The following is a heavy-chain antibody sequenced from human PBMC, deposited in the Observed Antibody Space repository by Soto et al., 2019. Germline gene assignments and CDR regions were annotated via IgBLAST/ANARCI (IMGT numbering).Heavy chain of an antibody. Sequence: PGGSLRLSCAAFGFTYNSYDMIWVRQVTGKGLEWLASMGGAGAREYSGSVKGRFIISRDNAKNSLYLQMDSLRVADTGVYYCTRATFGVGMDLWGHGTPVTVSS. J-gene: IGHJ6*02. CDR3: TRATFGVGMDL. CDR2: MGGAGAR. D-gene: IGHD3-10*01. CDR1: GFTYNSYD. V-gene: IGHV3-13*01.